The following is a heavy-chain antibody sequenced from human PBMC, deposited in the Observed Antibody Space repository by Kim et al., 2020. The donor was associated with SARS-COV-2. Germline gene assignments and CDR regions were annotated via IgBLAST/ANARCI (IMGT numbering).Heavy chain of an antibody. V-gene: IGHV4-34*01. CDR1: GGSFSGYY. CDR2: INHSGST. CDR3: AGGIWGYDYVWGSYRYTFDY. D-gene: IGHD3-16*02. J-gene: IGHJ4*02. Sequence: SETLSLTCAVYGGSFSGYYWSWIRQPPGKGLEWIGEINHSGSTNYNPSLKSRVTISVDTSKNQFSLNLSSVTAADTAVYYCAGGIWGYDYVWGSYRYTFDYSGQGTLVTVSS.